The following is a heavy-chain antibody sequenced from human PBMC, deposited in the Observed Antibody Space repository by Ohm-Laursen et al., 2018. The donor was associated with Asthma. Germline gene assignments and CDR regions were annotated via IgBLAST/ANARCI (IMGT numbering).Heavy chain of an antibody. CDR1: GFTFSSYA. Sequence: LRLSCAASGFTFSSYAMGWVRQAPGKGLEWVSSISGSGGSTYYADSVKGRFTISRDNSKNTLYLQMNSLRAEDTAVYYCVKLYDGLDVWGQGTTVSVSS. CDR3: VKLYDGLDV. V-gene: IGHV3-23*01. J-gene: IGHJ6*02. D-gene: IGHD3-16*01. CDR2: ISGSGGST.